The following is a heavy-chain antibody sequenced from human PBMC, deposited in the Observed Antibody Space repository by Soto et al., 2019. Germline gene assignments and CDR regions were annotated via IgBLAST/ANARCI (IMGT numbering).Heavy chain of an antibody. CDR1: GFTFSNAW. CDR3: TTVGYDFWSGYVDYYGMDV. J-gene: IGHJ6*02. D-gene: IGHD3-3*01. V-gene: IGHV3-15*01. CDR2: IKSKTDGGTT. Sequence: VGSLRLSCAASGFTFSNAWMSWVRQAPGKGLEWVGRIKSKTDGGTTDYAAPVKGRFTISRDDSKNTLYLQMNSLKTEDTAVYYCTTVGYDFWSGYVDYYGMDVWGQGTTVTVSS.